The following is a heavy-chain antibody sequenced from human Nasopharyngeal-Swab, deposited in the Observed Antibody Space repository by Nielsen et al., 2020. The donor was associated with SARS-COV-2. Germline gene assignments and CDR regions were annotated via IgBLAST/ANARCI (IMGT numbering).Heavy chain of an antibody. V-gene: IGHV3-7*01. CDR3: ARGVGVDDFWSGRFDY. J-gene: IGHJ4*02. D-gene: IGHD3-3*01. CDR1: GFTFSSYW. CDR2: IKQDGSEK. Sequence: GESLKISCAASGFTFSSYWMSWVRQAPGKGLEWVANIKQDGSEKYYVDSVKGRFTISRDNAKNSLYLQMNSLRAEDTAAYYCARGVGVDDFWSGRFDYWGQGTLVTVSS.